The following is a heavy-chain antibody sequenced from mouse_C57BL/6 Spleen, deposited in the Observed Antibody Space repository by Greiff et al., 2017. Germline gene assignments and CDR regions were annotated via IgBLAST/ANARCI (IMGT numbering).Heavy chain of an antibody. CDR2: IYPGSGNT. Sequence: VQLQQSGAELVRPGASVKLSCKASGYTFTDYYINWVKQRPGQGLEWIARIYPGSGNTYYNEKFKGKATLTAEKSSSTAYMQLSSLTSEDSAVYFCARKEDYFDYWGQGTTLTVSS. J-gene: IGHJ2*01. V-gene: IGHV1-76*01. CDR1: GYTFTDYY. CDR3: ARKEDYFDY.